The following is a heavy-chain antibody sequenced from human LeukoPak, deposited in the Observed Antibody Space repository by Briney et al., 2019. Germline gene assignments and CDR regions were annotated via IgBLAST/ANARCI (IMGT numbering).Heavy chain of an antibody. CDR3: ARWASKGGMDV. CDR2: INWNGGST. D-gene: IGHD3-16*01. V-gene: IGHV3-20*04. J-gene: IGHJ6*04. CDR1: GFTFDDYG. Sequence: RGSLRLSCAASGFTFDDYGMSWVRQVSGKGLEWVSGINWNGGSTGYADSVKGRFPISRDNAKNSLYLQMNSLRAEDTALYYCARWASKGGMDVWGKGTTVTVSS.